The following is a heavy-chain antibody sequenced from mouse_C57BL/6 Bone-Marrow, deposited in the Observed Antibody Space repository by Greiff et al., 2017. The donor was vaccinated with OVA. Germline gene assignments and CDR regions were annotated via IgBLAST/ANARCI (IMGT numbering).Heavy chain of an antibody. J-gene: IGHJ3*01. D-gene: IGHD1-1*01. CDR3: VRHEATVEEAWFAY. CDR1: GFSFNTYA. CDR2: IRSKSNNYAT. Sequence: EVKLVESGGGLVQPKGSLKLSCAASGFSFNTYAMNWVRQAPGKGLEWVARIRSKSNNYATYYADSVKDRFTISRDDSESMLYLQMNNLKTEDTAMYYCVRHEATVEEAWFAYWGQGTLVTVSA. V-gene: IGHV10-1*01.